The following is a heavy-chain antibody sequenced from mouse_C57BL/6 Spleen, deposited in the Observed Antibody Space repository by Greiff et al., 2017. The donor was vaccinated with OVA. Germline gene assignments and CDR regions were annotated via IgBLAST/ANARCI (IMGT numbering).Heavy chain of an antibody. V-gene: IGHV1-52*01. CDR3: ASGYGSSYARAMDY. CDR2: IDPSDSET. Sequence: QVQLQQPGAELVRPGSSVKLSCKASGYTFTSYWMHWVKQRPIQGLEWIGNIDPSDSETHYNQKFKDKATLTVDKSSSTAYMQLSSLTSEDSAVYYCASGYGSSYARAMDYWGQGTSVTVSS. CDR1: GYTFTSYW. J-gene: IGHJ4*01. D-gene: IGHD1-1*01.